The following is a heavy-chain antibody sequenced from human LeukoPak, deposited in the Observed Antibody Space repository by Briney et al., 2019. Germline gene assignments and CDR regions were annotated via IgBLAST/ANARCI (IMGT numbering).Heavy chain of an antibody. CDR3: LAVAGAKFDY. D-gene: IGHD6-19*01. CDR1: GGSISSYY. Sequence: TSETLSLTCTVSGGSISSYYWSWIRQPPGKGLEWIGYIYYSGSTNYNPSLKSRVTISVDTSKNQFSLKLSSVTAADTAVYYCLAVAGAKFDYWGQGTLVTVSS. V-gene: IGHV4-59*08. J-gene: IGHJ4*02. CDR2: IYYSGST.